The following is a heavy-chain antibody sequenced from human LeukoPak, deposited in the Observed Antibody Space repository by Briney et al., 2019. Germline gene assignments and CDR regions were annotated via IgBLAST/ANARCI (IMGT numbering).Heavy chain of an antibody. CDR3: ARRDYYDSSGKGAFDI. D-gene: IGHD3-22*01. V-gene: IGHV5-51*01. CDR1: GYSFTSYW. J-gene: IGHJ3*02. CDR2: IYPGDSDT. Sequence: GESLKISCQGSGYSFTSYWIGWVRQMPGKGLEWMGIIYPGDSDTRYSPSFQGQVTISADKSISTAYLQWSSLKASDTAMYYCARRDYYDSSGKGAFDIWGQGTMVTVSS.